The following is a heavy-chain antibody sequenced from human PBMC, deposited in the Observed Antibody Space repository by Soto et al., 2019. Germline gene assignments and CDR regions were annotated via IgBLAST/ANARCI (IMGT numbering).Heavy chain of an antibody. Sequence: EVQLLESGGGLVQPGGSLRLSCGVSGFTFNDFEMNWVRQAPGKGLEWLAYIDGSGTTKKYADSVRGRFTISRDNPNHSLFLQMSTLRAADTAIYYCARGFGRFNYGGQGTLVSVSS. D-gene: IGHD3-10*01. V-gene: IGHV3-48*03. J-gene: IGHJ4*02. CDR1: GFTFNDFE. CDR3: ARGFGRFNY. CDR2: IDGSGTTK.